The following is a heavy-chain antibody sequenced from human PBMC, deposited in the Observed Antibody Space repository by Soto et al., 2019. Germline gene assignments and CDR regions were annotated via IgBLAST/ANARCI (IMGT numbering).Heavy chain of an antibody. Sequence: EASVKVSCKASGGTFSSYSISWVRQAPGQGLEWMGGIIPIFGTANYAQKFQGRVTITADESTSTAYMELSSLRSEDTAVYYCARDSTDYYDSSGTFDYWGQGTLVTVS. D-gene: IGHD3-22*01. V-gene: IGHV1-69*13. CDR2: IIPIFGTA. CDR3: ARDSTDYYDSSGTFDY. J-gene: IGHJ4*02. CDR1: GGTFSSYS.